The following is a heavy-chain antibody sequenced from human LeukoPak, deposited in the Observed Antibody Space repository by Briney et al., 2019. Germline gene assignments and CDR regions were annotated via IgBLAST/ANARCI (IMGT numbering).Heavy chain of an antibody. D-gene: IGHD2-21*02. J-gene: IGHJ5*01. V-gene: IGHV3-30*04. CDR1: GFTFTTYA. CDR2: ISYDGSNK. CDR3: ARGSGAYCGGDCFFDS. Sequence: PGGSLRLSCAASGFTFTTYAMHWVRQAPGKGLEWVAIISYDGSNKYYADSVKGRFTISRDNSKNTLYVQMNSLRAEDTAVYYCARGSGAYCGGDCFFDSWGQGTLVTVSS.